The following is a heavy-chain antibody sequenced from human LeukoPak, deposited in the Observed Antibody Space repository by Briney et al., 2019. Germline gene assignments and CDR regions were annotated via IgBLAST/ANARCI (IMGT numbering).Heavy chain of an antibody. CDR3: ARTKGRRGNWFDP. V-gene: IGHV4-31*03. J-gene: IGHJ5*02. CDR1: GGSISSGGYY. CDR2: IYYSGST. Sequence: PSQTLSLTCTVSGGSISSGGYYWSWIRQHPGKGLEWIGYIYYSGSTYYNPSLKSRVTISVDTSKNQFSLKLSSVTAADTAVYYCARTKGRRGNWFDPWGQGTLVTVSS. D-gene: IGHD3-10*01.